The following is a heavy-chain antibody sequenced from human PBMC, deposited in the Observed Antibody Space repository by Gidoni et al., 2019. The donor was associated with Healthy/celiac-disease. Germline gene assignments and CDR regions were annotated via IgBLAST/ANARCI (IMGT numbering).Heavy chain of an antibody. V-gene: IGHV3-33*01. D-gene: IGHD3-22*01. CDR3: ARDSGSGYYYFDY. CDR1: GFTFSSYG. J-gene: IGHJ4*02. Sequence: QVQLVESGGGVVQPGRSLRLSCAASGFTFSSYGMHWVRQAPGKGLEWVAVIWYDGSNKYYADSVKGRFTISRDNSKNTLYLQMNSLRAEDTAVYYCARDSGSGYYYFDYWGQGTLVTVSS. CDR2: IWYDGSNK.